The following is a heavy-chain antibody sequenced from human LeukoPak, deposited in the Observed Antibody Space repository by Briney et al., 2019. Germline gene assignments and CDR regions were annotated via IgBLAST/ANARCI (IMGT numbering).Heavy chain of an antibody. D-gene: IGHD3-22*01. V-gene: IGHV4-39*07. CDR1: GGSISSSSYY. CDR2: INHSGST. Sequence: SETLSLTCTVSGGSISSSSYYWGWIRQPPGKGLEWIGEINHSGSTNYNPSLKSRVTISVDTSKNQFSLKLSSVTAADTAVYYCARGGVPYYYDSSGYFTSDYYYYGMDVWGQGTTVTVSS. CDR3: ARGGVPYYYDSSGYFTSDYYYYGMDV. J-gene: IGHJ6*02.